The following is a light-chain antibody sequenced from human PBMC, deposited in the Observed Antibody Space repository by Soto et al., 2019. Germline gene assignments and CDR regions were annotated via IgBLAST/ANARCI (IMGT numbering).Light chain of an antibody. V-gene: IGKV2-28*01. Sequence: DIVMTQSPLSLPVTPGEPASISCRSSQSLLYSNGYNYLDWYLQKPGQSPQLLIYLGSNRASGVPDRFSGSGSGTDFTLKISRVEAEDVGVYYCMQALQTPWTFGQGTRWIS. CDR3: MQALQTPWT. CDR2: LGS. CDR1: QSLLYSNGYNY. J-gene: IGKJ1*01.